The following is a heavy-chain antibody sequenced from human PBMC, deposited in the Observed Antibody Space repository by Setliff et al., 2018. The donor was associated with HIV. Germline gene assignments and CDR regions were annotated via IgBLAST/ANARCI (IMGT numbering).Heavy chain of an antibody. CDR1: GGTFISYA. Sequence: SCKASGGTFISYAFTWVRQAPGQGLEWMGGFTPILGIPTYAQKFQGRVTITADTSTSTAYMELSSLRSEDTAVYYCARGWMATLNGPIGYWGQGTLVTVSS. D-gene: IGHD5-12*01. V-gene: IGHV1-69*10. J-gene: IGHJ4*02. CDR2: FTPILGIP. CDR3: ARGWMATLNGPIGY.